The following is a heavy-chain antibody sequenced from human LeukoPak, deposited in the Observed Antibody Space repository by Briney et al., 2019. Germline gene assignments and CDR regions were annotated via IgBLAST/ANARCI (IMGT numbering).Heavy chain of an antibody. CDR2: IRSKAYGGTT. V-gene: IGHV3-49*03. CDR3: TRDRPMRYSSSWYYFDY. J-gene: IGHJ4*02. CDR1: GFTFGDYA. Sequence: GGSLRLSCTASGFTFGDYAMCWFRQAPGKGLEWVGFIRSKAYGGTTEYAASVKGRFTISRDDSKSIAYLQMNSLKTEDTAVYYCTRDRPMRYSSSWYYFDYWGQGTLVTVSS. D-gene: IGHD6-13*01.